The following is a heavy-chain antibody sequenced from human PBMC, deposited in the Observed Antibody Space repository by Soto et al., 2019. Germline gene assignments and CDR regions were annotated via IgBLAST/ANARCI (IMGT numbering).Heavy chain of an antibody. CDR2: IYYSGST. D-gene: IGHD5-12*01. CDR3: ASSVATTDNWFDP. Sequence: SETLSLTCTVSSGSISSGGYYWSCIRQHPGKGLEWIGYIYYSGSTYYNPSLKGRVTISVDTSKNQFSLKLSSVTAADTAVYYCASSVATTDNWFDPWGQGTLVTVSS. V-gene: IGHV4-31*03. CDR1: SGSISSGGYY. J-gene: IGHJ5*02.